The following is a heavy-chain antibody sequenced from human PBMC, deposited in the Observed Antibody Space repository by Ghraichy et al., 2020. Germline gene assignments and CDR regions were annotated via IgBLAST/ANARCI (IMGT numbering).Heavy chain of an antibody. CDR1: GFTFSSYG. D-gene: IGHD1-7*01. CDR2: IWYDGSNK. J-gene: IGHJ6*02. Sequence: GGSRRLSCAASGFTFSSYGMHWVRQAPGKRLEWVAVIWYDGSNKYYADSVKGRFTISRDNSKNTLYLQMKSLRVEDTAVYKCARDRTWPITGTTDYYYYGMDVWGQGTTVTVSS. CDR3: ARDRTWPITGTTDYYYYGMDV. V-gene: IGHV3-33*01.